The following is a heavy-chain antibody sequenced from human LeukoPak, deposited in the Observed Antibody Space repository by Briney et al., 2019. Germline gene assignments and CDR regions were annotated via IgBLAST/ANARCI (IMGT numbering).Heavy chain of an antibody. V-gene: IGHV3-23*01. CDR1: GFTFNSYA. Sequence: GGSLRLSCEASGFTFNSYAMSWVRQAPGKGLEWVSAMSGSGGSTYHADSVKGRVTISRDNSKNTLYLEMNSLRAEDTAVYYCAKGSSSGWYDSFDYWGQETLVTVSS. CDR2: MSGSGGST. D-gene: IGHD6-19*01. J-gene: IGHJ4*02. CDR3: AKGSSSGWYDSFDY.